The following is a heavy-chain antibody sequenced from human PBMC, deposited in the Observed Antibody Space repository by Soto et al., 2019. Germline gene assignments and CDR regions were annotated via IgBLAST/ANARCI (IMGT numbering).Heavy chain of an antibody. CDR2: IYSGGST. Sequence: PGGSLRLSCAASGFTVSSNYMSWVRQAPGKGLEWVSVIYSGGSTYYADSVKSRFTISRDNSKNTLYLQMNSLRAEDTAVYYCARDRVESGYPEYFQHWGQGTLVTVSS. CDR3: ARDRVESGYPEYFQH. CDR1: GFTVSSNY. V-gene: IGHV3-53*01. D-gene: IGHD3-22*01. J-gene: IGHJ1*01.